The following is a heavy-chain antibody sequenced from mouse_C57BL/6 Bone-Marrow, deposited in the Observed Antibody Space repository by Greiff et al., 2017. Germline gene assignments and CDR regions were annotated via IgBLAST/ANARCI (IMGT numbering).Heavy chain of an antibody. Sequence: EVQVVESGGGLVKPGGSLTLSCAASGFTFSDYGMHWVRQAPEKGLEWVAYISSGSSTIYYADPVKGRFTISRDNAKNTLFLQMTSLRSEDTAMYYCAREENCYDYHYYAMDYWGQGTSVTVSS. V-gene: IGHV5-17*01. CDR2: ISSGSSTI. J-gene: IGHJ4*01. D-gene: IGHD2-4*01. CDR1: GFTFSDYG. CDR3: AREENCYDYHYYAMDY.